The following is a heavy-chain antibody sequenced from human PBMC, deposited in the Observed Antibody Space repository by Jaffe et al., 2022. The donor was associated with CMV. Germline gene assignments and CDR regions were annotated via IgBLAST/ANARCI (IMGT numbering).Heavy chain of an antibody. CDR2: INQDASEK. CDR3: ARDGWSLHSSSYFGY. D-gene: IGHD6-13*01. V-gene: IGHV3-7*03. J-gene: IGHJ4*02. CDR1: GFTFSNYW. Sequence: EVQLVEFGGGLVQPGGSLRLSCVASGFTFSNYWMSWVRQAPGKGLEWVANINQDASEKYSVDSVKGRFAISRDNAKNSLYLQMNSLRVEDTAVYYCARDGWSLHSSSYFGYWGQGTQVTVSS.